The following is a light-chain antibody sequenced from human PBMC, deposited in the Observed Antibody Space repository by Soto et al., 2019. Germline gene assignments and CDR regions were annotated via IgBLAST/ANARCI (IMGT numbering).Light chain of an antibody. CDR2: DAS. J-gene: IGKJ1*01. V-gene: IGKV3-11*01. CDR1: QGVWGY. Sequence: EIVLTRSPATLSLSPGERATLSCRASQGVWGYLAWYQQKPGQAPRLLIYDASKRATAIPVRFSGSGSGTDFSLTISSLEPEDFAVYYCQQRARWPWTFGQGTKVDIK. CDR3: QQRARWPWT.